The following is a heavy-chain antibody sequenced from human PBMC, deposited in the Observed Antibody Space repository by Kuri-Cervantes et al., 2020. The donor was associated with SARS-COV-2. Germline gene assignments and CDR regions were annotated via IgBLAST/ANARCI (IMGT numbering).Heavy chain of an antibody. CDR1: GFTFNSYA. J-gene: IGHJ3*02. Sequence: GGSLRLSCAASGFTFNSYAMHWVRQAPGKGLEWVAVISYDGSNKYYADSVKGRFAISRDNSKNTLYLQMNSLRAEDTAVYYCAAELVDAFDIWGQGTMVTVSS. CDR2: ISYDGSNK. CDR3: AAELVDAFDI. V-gene: IGHV3-30*09. D-gene: IGHD3-10*01.